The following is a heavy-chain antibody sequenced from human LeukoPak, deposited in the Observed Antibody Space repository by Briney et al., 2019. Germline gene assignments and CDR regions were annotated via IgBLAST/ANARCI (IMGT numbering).Heavy chain of an antibody. CDR1: GFTFSDYA. CDR3: ANRGRYYFDY. CDR2: VGSGGGGGT. Sequence: PGGSVRLSCAASGFTFSDYAMAWVRQAPGKGLDWVSSVGSGGGGGTYYADSVKGRFTISRDNSKNTLYLQMNSLRAEDTAVYYCANRGRYYFDYWGQGTLVTVSS. V-gene: IGHV3-23*01. J-gene: IGHJ4*02. D-gene: IGHD3-10*01.